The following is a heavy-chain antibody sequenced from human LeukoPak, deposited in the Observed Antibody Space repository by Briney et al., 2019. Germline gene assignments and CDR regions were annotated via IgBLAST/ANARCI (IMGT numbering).Heavy chain of an antibody. CDR2: IYTSGST. CDR1: GGSISRGSYY. CDR3: ARGSYSSGWSPGYYFDY. J-gene: IGHJ4*02. Sequence: PSQTLSLTCTVSGGSISRGSYYWSWIRQPAGKGLEWIGRIYTSGSTNYNPSLKSRVTISVDTSKNQFSLKLSSVTAADTAVYYCARGSYSSGWSPGYYFDYWGQGTLVTVSS. V-gene: IGHV4-61*02. D-gene: IGHD6-19*01.